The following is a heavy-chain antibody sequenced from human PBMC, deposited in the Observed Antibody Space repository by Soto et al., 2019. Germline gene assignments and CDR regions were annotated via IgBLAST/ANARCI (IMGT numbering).Heavy chain of an antibody. CDR3: AKASEVGYYYGMDV. V-gene: IGHV3-23*01. Sequence: GGSLRLSCADSGFTFSSYAMSWVRQAPGKGLEWVSAISGSGGSTYYADSVKGRFTISRDNSKNTLYLQMNSLRAEDTAVYYCAKASEVGYYYGMDVWGQGTTVTVSS. CDR1: GFTFSSYA. J-gene: IGHJ6*02. CDR2: ISGSGGST.